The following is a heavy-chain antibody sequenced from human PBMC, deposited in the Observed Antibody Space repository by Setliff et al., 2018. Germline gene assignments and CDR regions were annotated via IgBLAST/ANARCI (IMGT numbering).Heavy chain of an antibody. J-gene: IGHJ5*02. CDR1: GYTFRHSI. D-gene: IGHD3-3*01. V-gene: IGHV1-18*01. CDR3: MRLVRFCSRTVCQRTSGDEA. CDR2: IGVYSGNT. Sequence: ASVKVSCKASGYTFRHSIVSWVRQAPGQGLEWLGWIGVYSGNTYSAQRFQGRVSLTTDESTNTAYLELRGLRSDDTAVYYCMRLVRFCSRTVCQRTSGDEAWGQGTLVTVSS.